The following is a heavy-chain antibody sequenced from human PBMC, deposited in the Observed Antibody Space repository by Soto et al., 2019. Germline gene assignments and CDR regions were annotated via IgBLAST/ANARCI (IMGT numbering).Heavy chain of an antibody. V-gene: IGHV3-33*01. CDR1: GFTFSSYG. Sequence: QVQLVESGGGVVQPGRSLRLSCAASGFTFSSYGMHWVRQAPGKGLEWVAVIWYDGSNKYYADSVKGRFTISRDNSKNTLYLQMNSLRAEDTAVYYCARDLYALLVATITGFDYWGQGTLVTVSS. CDR2: IWYDGSNK. CDR3: ARDLYALLVATITGFDY. D-gene: IGHD5-12*01. J-gene: IGHJ4*02.